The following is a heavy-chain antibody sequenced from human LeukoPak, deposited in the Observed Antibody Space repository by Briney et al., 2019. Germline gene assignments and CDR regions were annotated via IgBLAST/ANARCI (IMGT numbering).Heavy chain of an antibody. CDR3: ARADYGDFKRGDFDP. V-gene: IGHV1-8*03. CDR1: GYTFTSYD. Sequence: ASVKVSCKASGYTFTSYDINWVRQATGQGLEWMGWMNPNSGNAGYAQKFQGRVTITRNTSISTAYMELSSLRSEDTAVYYCARADYGDFKRGDFDPWGQGTLVTVSS. CDR2: MNPNSGNA. J-gene: IGHJ5*02. D-gene: IGHD4-17*01.